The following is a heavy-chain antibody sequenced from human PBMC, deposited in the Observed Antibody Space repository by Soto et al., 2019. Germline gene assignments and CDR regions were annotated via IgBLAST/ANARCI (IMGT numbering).Heavy chain of an antibody. CDR1: GYTFTGYY. V-gene: IGHV1-2*02. CDR3: ARGTFDNSGDYCAGWFDP. Sequence: QVQLVQSGAEVKKPGASVKVSCKASGYTFTGYYIHWVRQAPGQGLEWMGWIIPKNGRTKYGQKFQDRVTMTRDTSISTASMELSRLRSDVSAVYYCARGTFDNSGDYCAGWFDPWGQGTLVTVSS. D-gene: IGHD3-22*01. J-gene: IGHJ5*02. CDR2: IIPKNGRT.